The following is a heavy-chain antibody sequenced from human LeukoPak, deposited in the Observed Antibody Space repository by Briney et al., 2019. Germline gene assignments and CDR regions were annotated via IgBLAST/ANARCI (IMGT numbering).Heavy chain of an antibody. Sequence: GRSLRLSCAASGFTFSSYAMHWVRQAPGKGLEWVAVISYDGSNKYYADSVKGRFTISRDNSKNTLYLQMNSLRAEDTAVYYCYGAAAMDDFDIWGQGTMVTVSS. CDR2: ISYDGSNK. D-gene: IGHD6-13*01. CDR1: GFTFSSYA. V-gene: IGHV3-30-3*01. J-gene: IGHJ3*02. CDR3: YGAAAMDDFDI.